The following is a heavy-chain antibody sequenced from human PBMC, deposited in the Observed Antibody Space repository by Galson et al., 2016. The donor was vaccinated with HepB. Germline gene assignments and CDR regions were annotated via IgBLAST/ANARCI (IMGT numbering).Heavy chain of an antibody. J-gene: IGHJ4*02. CDR2: ISYSGDT. CDR3: ARYSDFGAYGYFDY. Sequence: ETLSLTCTVSGVSVISANYYWTWIRQPPGKGLEWIGFISYSGDTTYNASLKSRVTISVDLSKNQFSLKLSSVTAADTAVCYCARYSDFGAYGYFDYWGQGTLVTVSS. V-gene: IGHV4-61*01. CDR1: GVSVISANYY. D-gene: IGHD4-17*01.